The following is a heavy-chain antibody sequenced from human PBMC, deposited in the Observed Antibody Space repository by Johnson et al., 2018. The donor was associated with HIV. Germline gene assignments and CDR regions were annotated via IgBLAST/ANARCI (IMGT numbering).Heavy chain of an antibody. CDR1: GFTVSSNY. V-gene: IGHV3-66*01. J-gene: IGHJ3*02. D-gene: IGHD6-13*01. CDR2: LYSGGST. Sequence: VQLVESGGGLVQPGGSLRLSCAASGFTVSSNYMSWVRQAPGKGLEWVSGLYSGGSTDYADSVKGRFTISRDKSKNTLYLQMNSLRAEDTAVYYGARDHIAAALGAFDIWGQGTMVTVSS. CDR3: ARDHIAAALGAFDI.